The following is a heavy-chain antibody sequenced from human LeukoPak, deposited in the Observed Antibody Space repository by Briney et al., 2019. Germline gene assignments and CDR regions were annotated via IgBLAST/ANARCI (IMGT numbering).Heavy chain of an antibody. D-gene: IGHD6-13*01. CDR2: IRGSGGST. Sequence: GGSLRLSCAASGFTFSSCAMNWVRQAPGKGLEWVSAIRGSGGSTYYADSVKGRFTISRDNSKNTLYLQMNSLRAEDTAVYYCAKEQAAAAATGYYYYYGMDVWGQGTTVTVSS. CDR1: GFTFSSCA. CDR3: AKEQAAAAATGYYYYYGMDV. J-gene: IGHJ6*02. V-gene: IGHV3-23*01.